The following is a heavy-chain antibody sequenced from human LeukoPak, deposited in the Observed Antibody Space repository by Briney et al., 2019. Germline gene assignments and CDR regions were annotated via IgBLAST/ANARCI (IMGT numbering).Heavy chain of an antibody. V-gene: IGHV4-34*01. D-gene: IGHD3-16*02. Sequence: SETLSLTCAVYGGSFSGYYWSWSRQPPGKGLEWIGEINHSGSTNYNPSLKSRVTISVDTSKNQFSLKLSSVTAADTAVYYCASAFYDYIWGSYRFSPITYFDYWGQGTLVTVSS. CDR3: ASAFYDYIWGSYRFSPITYFDY. CDR2: INHSGST. CDR1: GGSFSGYY. J-gene: IGHJ4*02.